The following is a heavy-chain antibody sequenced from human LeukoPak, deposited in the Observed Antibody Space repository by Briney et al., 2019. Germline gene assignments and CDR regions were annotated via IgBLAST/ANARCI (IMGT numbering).Heavy chain of an antibody. CDR2: IYYSGST. Sequence: SETLSLTCTVSGGSISSYYWSWIRQPPGKGLACIGFIYYSGSTAYNPSLKSRVTISVDTSKIHFYLKLSSVTAAGTAVYYCARVRYGDRFDYWGQGTLVSVSS. CDR3: ARVRYGDRFDY. D-gene: IGHD4-17*01. CDR1: GGSISSYY. V-gene: IGHV4-59*01. J-gene: IGHJ4*02.